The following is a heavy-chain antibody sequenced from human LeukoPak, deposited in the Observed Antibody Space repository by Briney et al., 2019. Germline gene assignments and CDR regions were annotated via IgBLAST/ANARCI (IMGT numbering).Heavy chain of an antibody. CDR2: IYYSGST. D-gene: IGHD3-22*01. Sequence: SETLSLTCTVSGGSISPYYWSWLRQPPAKGLEWIGYIYYSGSTNYNPSLKSRVTISLDTSKNQFSLKLSSVTAADTAVYYCARSTWLLDKWGQGTLVTVSS. V-gene: IGHV4-59*01. CDR3: ARSTWLLDK. J-gene: IGHJ4*02. CDR1: GGSISPYY.